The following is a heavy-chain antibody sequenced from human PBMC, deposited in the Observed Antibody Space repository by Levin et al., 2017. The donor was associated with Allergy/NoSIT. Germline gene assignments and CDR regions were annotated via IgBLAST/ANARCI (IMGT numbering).Heavy chain of an antibody. CDR1: GFTFSDYY. V-gene: IGHV3-11*01. CDR2: ISTGSSTT. CDR3: STDRLGYCSGGSFYSAYYFYGMDV. Sequence: PGGSLRLSCAASGFTFSDYYMSWIRQAPGKGLEWVSYISTGSSTTYYADSVKGRFTISRDNAKNSLYLQMNSLRAEDTAVYYCSTDRLGYCSGGSFYSAYYFYGMDVWGQGTTVTVSS. D-gene: IGHD2-15*01. J-gene: IGHJ6*02.